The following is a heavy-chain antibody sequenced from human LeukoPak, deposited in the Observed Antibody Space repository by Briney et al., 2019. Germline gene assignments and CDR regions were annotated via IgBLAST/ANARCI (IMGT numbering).Heavy chain of an antibody. CDR3: ARARGDHYSFDY. D-gene: IGHD3-10*01. Sequence: GESLKISCKGYGYSFTSYWIIWVRQLPGKGLEWMGRIDPSDSYTNYSPSLQGHVTISADKSISAAYLQWSNLKASDTAMYYCARARGDHYSFDYWGQGTLVTVSS. V-gene: IGHV5-10-1*01. J-gene: IGHJ4*02. CDR2: IDPSDSYT. CDR1: GYSFTSYW.